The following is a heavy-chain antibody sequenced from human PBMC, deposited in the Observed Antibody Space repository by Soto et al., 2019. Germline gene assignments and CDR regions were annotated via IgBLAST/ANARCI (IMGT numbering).Heavy chain of an antibody. Sequence: GESLKISCKGSGYSFATYWIAWVRQMPGKGLEWMGILYPGDSETRYSPSFQGQVTISVDKSISTAYLQWSSLKASDTAMYYCARLFGFSSGTPRGWFGPWGQGTLVTVSS. CDR1: GYSFATYW. J-gene: IGHJ5*02. V-gene: IGHV5-51*01. D-gene: IGHD3-3*01. CDR3: ARLFGFSSGTPRGWFGP. CDR2: LYPGDSET.